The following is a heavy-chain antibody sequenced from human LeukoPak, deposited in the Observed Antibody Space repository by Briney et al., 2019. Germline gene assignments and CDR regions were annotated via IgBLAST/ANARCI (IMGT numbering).Heavy chain of an antibody. D-gene: IGHD5-24*01. V-gene: IGHV5-51*01. CDR3: AKRGATLGEFDP. CDR2: IYPGDSDI. Sequence: HGESLKISCKGSGYSFTNYWIAWVRQMPGKRLEWMGIIYPGDSDIRYSPSFQGHVTISADKSSSTAYLQWSSLKASDTVMYYCAKRGATLGEFDPWGQGTLVTVSS. CDR1: GYSFTNYW. J-gene: IGHJ5*02.